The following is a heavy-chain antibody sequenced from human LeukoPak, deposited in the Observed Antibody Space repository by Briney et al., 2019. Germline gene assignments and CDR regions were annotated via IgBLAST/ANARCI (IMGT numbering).Heavy chain of an antibody. Sequence: SETLSLTCAVYGGSFSGYYWSWIRQPPGKGLEWIGEINHSGSTNYNPSLKSRVTISVDTSKNQFSLKLSSVTAADTAVYYCARLTYSSSWYYYYYGMDVWGQGTTVTVSS. D-gene: IGHD6-13*01. CDR1: GGSFSGYY. CDR3: ARLTYSSSWYYYYYGMDV. J-gene: IGHJ6*02. CDR2: INHSGST. V-gene: IGHV4-34*01.